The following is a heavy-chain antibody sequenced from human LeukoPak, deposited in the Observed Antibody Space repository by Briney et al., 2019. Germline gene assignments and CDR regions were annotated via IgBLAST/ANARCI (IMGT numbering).Heavy chain of an antibody. D-gene: IGHD6-19*01. Sequence: GGSLRLSCAASGFTFSNYVMSWVRQAPGKGLEWVSAIGGGATTYYADYVKGRFTISRDNSKNTLYLQMNSLRVEDTAIYYCAKAGRLQAGAGWIDYWGQGTLVTVS. CDR1: GFTFSNYV. CDR2: IGGGATT. V-gene: IGHV3-23*01. J-gene: IGHJ4*02. CDR3: AKAGRLQAGAGWIDY.